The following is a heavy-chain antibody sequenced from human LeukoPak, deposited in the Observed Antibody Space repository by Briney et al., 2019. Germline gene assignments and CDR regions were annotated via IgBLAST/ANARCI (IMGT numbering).Heavy chain of an antibody. Sequence: SVKVSCKASGGTFSSYAISWVRQAPGQGLEWMGGIIPIFGTANYAQKFQGRVTITADESTSTAYMELSSLRSEDTAVYHCARVGYSYGYYYYGMGVWGQGTTVTVSS. D-gene: IGHD5-18*01. J-gene: IGHJ6*02. CDR3: ARVGYSYGYYYYGMGV. CDR2: IIPIFGTA. CDR1: GGTFSSYA. V-gene: IGHV1-69*13.